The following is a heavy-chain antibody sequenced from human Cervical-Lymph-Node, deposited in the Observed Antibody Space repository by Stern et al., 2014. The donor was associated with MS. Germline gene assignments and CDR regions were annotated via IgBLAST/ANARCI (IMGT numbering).Heavy chain of an antibody. CDR3: ARGRWKGPNYYGMDV. V-gene: IGHV6-1*01. CDR1: GDSVSSNSAG. D-gene: IGHD1-1*01. Sequence: VQLVESGPGLVKSSQTLSLTCAISGDSVSSNSAGWNWIRQSPSRGLEWLGRTFYRSKWYNDYAGSVKSRITINADTSKNQFSLHLNSVTPEDTAVYYCARGRWKGPNYYGMDVWGQGTTVTVSS. CDR2: TFYRSKWYN. J-gene: IGHJ6*02.